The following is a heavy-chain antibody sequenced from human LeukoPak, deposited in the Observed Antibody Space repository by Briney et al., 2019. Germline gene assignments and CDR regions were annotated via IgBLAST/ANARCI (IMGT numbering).Heavy chain of an antibody. CDR2: IYYSGST. J-gene: IGHJ4*02. CDR1: GGSISSYY. Sequence: PSETLSLTCTVSGGSISSYYWSWIRQPPGKGLEWIGYIYYSGSTNYNPSLKSRVTISVDTSKNQFSLKLSSVTAADTAVYYCARVRGCSSTSCYEGYFDYWGQGTLVTVSS. D-gene: IGHD2-2*01. V-gene: IGHV4-59*01. CDR3: ARVRGCSSTSCYEGYFDY.